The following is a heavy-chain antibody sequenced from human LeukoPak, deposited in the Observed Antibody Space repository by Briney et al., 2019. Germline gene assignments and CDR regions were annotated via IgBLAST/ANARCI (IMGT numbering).Heavy chain of an antibody. Sequence: SSETLSLTCTVSGVSISSGDYYWSWIRQPPGKGLEWIGYIYYSGSTYYNPSLKSRVTISVDTSKNQFSLKLSSVTAADTAVYYCARVGLDCSSTSCYLNWFDPWGQGTLVTVSS. CDR1: GVSISSGDYY. CDR3: ARVGLDCSSTSCYLNWFDP. J-gene: IGHJ5*02. V-gene: IGHV4-30-4*08. D-gene: IGHD2-2*01. CDR2: IYYSGST.